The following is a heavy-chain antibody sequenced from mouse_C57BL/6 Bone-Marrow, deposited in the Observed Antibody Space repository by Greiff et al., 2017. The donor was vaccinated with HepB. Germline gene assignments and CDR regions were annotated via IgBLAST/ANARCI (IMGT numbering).Heavy chain of an antibody. CDR1: GFNIKDDY. CDR3: TTLYYYGSSGFAY. Sequence: VQLKQSGAELVRPGASVKLSCTASGFNIKDDYMHWVKQRPEQGLEWIGWIDPENGDTEYASKFQGKATITADTSSNTAYLQLSSLTSEDTAVYYCTTLYYYGSSGFAYWGQGTLVTVSA. CDR2: IDPENGDT. J-gene: IGHJ3*01. V-gene: IGHV14-4*01. D-gene: IGHD1-1*01.